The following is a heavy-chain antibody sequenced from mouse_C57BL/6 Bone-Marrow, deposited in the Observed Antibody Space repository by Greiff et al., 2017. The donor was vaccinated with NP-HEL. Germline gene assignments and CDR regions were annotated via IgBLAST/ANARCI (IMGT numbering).Heavy chain of an antibody. V-gene: IGHV8-12*01. CDR3: ARRDYYGSSYGYWYFDV. CDR1: GFSLSTSGMG. D-gene: IGHD1-1*01. CDR2: IYWDDDK. Sequence: QVTLKVSGPGILQSSQTLSLTCSFSGFSLSTSGMGVSWIRQPSGKGLEWLAHIYWDDDKRYNPSLKSRRTISKDTSRNQVFLKITSVDTADTATYYCARRDYYGSSYGYWYFDVWGTGTTVTVSS. J-gene: IGHJ1*03.